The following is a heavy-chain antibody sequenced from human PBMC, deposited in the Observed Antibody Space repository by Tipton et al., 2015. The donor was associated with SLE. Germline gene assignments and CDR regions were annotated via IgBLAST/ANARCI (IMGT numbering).Heavy chain of an antibody. V-gene: IGHV4-59*01. CDR2: IYNNGST. D-gene: IGHD1-1*01. Sequence: TLSLTCTVSGDSIRSNYWSWIRQPPGQGLEWIGHIYNNGSTKYNPSLKGRLTISVDTSKNQFSLNLYSVTAADTAVYYCARDKPAHNCLDYWGQGTLVTVSS. CDR3: ARDKPAHNCLDY. J-gene: IGHJ4*02. CDR1: GDSIRSNY.